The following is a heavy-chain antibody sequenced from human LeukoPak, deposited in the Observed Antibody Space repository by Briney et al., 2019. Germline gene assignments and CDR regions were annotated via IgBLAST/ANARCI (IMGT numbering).Heavy chain of an antibody. Sequence: SETLSLTCIVSGGPINSLSYYWGWIRQPPGKGLEWIGSVYYDGTSYSNPSLNSRVAVFVDTSRDQFSLDLSFVTAADTALYYCVRHISTNTGYFDSCGQGTLVSVSS. CDR3: VRHISTNTGYFDS. CDR2: VYYDGTS. V-gene: IGHV4-39*01. J-gene: IGHJ4*02. D-gene: IGHD5-24*01. CDR1: GGPINSLSYY.